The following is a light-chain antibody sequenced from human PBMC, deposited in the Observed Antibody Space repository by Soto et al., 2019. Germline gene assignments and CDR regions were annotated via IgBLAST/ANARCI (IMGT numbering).Light chain of an antibody. CDR3: CSYAGSSNV. CDR2: EGN. Sequence: QSVLTQPASVSESPGQSITISCTGTSSDVGSYKFVSWYQHHPGKAPKLMIYEGNKRPSGVSDRFSGSKSGNTASLTISGLQADDEADYYCCSYAGSSNVFGTGTKVTVL. J-gene: IGLJ1*01. V-gene: IGLV2-23*03. CDR1: SSDVGSYKF.